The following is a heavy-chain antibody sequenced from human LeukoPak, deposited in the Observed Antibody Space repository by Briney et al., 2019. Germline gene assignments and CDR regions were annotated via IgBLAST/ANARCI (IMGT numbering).Heavy chain of an antibody. D-gene: IGHD6-13*01. CDR2: IYSGGST. CDR1: GFTVSSNY. J-gene: IGHJ4*02. Sequence: GGSLRLSCAASGFTVSSNYMSWVRQAPGKGLEWVSVIYSGGSTYYADSVKGRFTISRDNSKNTLYLQMNSLRAEDTAVYYCAKRPFSSSDYFDYWGQGTLVTVSS. V-gene: IGHV3-53*01. CDR3: AKRPFSSSDYFDY.